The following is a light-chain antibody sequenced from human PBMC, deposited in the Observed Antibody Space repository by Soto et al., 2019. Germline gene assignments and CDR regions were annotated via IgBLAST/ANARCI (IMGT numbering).Light chain of an antibody. CDR1: RSNLGAGYD. Sequence: QSVLTQPPSVSGAPGQRVTISCTGSRSNLGAGYDVHWYQQLPGKAPKLLIHGNNNRPSGIPDRFSGSKSGTSASLAITGLQADDEAVYYCQSYDKSRSGHVVFGGGTKLTVL. CDR2: GNN. CDR3: QSYDKSRSGHVV. V-gene: IGLV1-40*01. J-gene: IGLJ2*01.